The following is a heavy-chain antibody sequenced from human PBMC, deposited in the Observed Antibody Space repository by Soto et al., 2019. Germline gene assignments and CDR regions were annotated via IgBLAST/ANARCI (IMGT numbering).Heavy chain of an antibody. CDR2: IYYSGST. CDR3: ARQGYSGYYYYYYMDV. D-gene: IGHD5-12*01. Sequence: SETLSLTCTVSGGSISSSSYYWGWIRQPPGKGLEWIGSIYYSGSTYYNPSLKSRVTISVDTSKNQFSLKLSSVTAADTAVYYCARQGYSGYYYYYYMDVWGKGTTVTVSS. J-gene: IGHJ6*03. V-gene: IGHV4-39*01. CDR1: GGSISSSSYY.